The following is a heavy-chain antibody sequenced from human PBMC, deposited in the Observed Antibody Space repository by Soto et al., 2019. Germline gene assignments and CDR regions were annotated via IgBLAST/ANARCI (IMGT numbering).Heavy chain of an antibody. CDR3: TGGYCTGGTCYSGYFQH. D-gene: IGHD2-15*01. CDR2: IRSKANDYAT. V-gene: IGHV3-73*02. Sequence: EVQLVQSGGGLVQPGGSLKLSCAASGFTFSGSTVHWVRQASGEGLQWVGRIRSKANDYATTYIASVKGSFTISRDDSRNTVYLQMSDLKTEDTAVYYCTGGYCTGGTCYSGYFQHWGQGALVTVFS. CDR1: GFTFSGST. J-gene: IGHJ1*01.